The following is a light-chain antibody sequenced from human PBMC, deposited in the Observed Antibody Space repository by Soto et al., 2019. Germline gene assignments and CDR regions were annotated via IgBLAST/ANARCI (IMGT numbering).Light chain of an antibody. V-gene: IGKV3D-20*02. J-gene: IGKJ4*01. CDR1: QSVSSIY. Sequence: EIVLTQSPGTLSLSPGERATLSCRASQSVSSIYLAWYQQKPGQAPRLLLYGASSRATGIPDRFSGSGSGTDFTLTISRLEPEDFAVYYCQQRSDWPSTFGGGTKVQIK. CDR2: GAS. CDR3: QQRSDWPST.